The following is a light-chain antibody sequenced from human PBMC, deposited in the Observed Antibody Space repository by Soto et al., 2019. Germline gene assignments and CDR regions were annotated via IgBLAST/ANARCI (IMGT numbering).Light chain of an antibody. CDR3: SSYTTSSTV. CDR2: DVS. J-gene: IGLJ2*01. V-gene: IGLV2-14*03. Sequence: QSALTQPASVSGSPGQSITISCTGTSSDIGGYNYVSWYQHQSGKAPKLMIYDVSSRPSGVSNRFSGSKSGNTASLTISGLQAEDEADYYCSSYTTSSTVFGGGTKLTVL. CDR1: SSDIGGYNY.